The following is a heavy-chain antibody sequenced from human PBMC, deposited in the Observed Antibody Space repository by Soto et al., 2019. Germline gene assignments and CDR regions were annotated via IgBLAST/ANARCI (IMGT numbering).Heavy chain of an antibody. V-gene: IGHV4-59*01. CDR3: ARVASHAFDI. Sequence: LSLTCTVSGGSISSYYWSWIRQPPGKGLEWIGYIYYSGSTNYNPSLKSRVTISVDTSKNQFSLKLSSVTAADTAVYYCARVASHAFDIWGQGTMVTVSS. J-gene: IGHJ3*02. CDR1: GGSISSYY. CDR2: IYYSGST.